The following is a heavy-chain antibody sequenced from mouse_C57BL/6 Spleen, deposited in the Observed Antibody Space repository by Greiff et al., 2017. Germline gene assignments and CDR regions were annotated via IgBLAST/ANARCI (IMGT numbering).Heavy chain of an antibody. CDR1: GYTFTSYW. CDR3: TSYGSLAY. D-gene: IGHD1-1*02. V-gene: IGHV1-64*01. CDR2: IHPTSGST. Sequence: QVQLQQPGAELVKPGASVKLSCTASGYTFTSYWMHWVKQRPGQGLEWIGMIHPTSGSTNYNEKFKSKATLTVNKSSSTAYMQLSSLTSEDSAVYYCTSYGSLAYWSQGTLVTVSA. J-gene: IGHJ3*01.